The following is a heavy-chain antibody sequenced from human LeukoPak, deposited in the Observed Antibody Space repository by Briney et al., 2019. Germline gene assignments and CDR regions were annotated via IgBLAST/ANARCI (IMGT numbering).Heavy chain of an antibody. V-gene: IGHV1-2*02. CDR3: ASSGGVVVPAATAYYYYYMDV. CDR1: GYTFTGYY. Sequence: ASVKVSCKASGYTFTGYYMHWVRQAPGQGLERMGWINPNSGGTNYAQKFQGRVTMTRDTSISTAYMELSRLRSDDTAVYYCASSGGVVVPAATAYYYYYMDVWGKGTTVTVSS. CDR2: INPNSGGT. D-gene: IGHD2-2*01. J-gene: IGHJ6*03.